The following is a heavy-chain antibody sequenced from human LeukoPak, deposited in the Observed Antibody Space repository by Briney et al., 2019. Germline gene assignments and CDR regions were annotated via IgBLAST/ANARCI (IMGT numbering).Heavy chain of an antibody. CDR3: ARGPYCSGGSCYLAGAFDI. V-gene: IGHV3-23*01. D-gene: IGHD2-15*01. CDR2: IRGSGVTT. J-gene: IGHJ3*02. Sequence: PGGSLRLSCAASGFTFRGYGMSWVRQAPGKGLEWVSAIRGSGVTTYYADSVKGRFTISRDNSRTTLYLLMNSLRAEDTAVYYCARGPYCSGGSCYLAGAFDIWGQGTMVTVSS. CDR1: GFTFRGYG.